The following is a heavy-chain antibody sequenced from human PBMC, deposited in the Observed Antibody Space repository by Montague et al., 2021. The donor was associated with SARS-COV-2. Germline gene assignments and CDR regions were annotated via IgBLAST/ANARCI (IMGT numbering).Heavy chain of an antibody. CDR3: ARTAGTDYTGYYYYAMDV. J-gene: IGHJ6*02. D-gene: IGHD3-10*01. CDR2: IDWDDDK. Sequence: PPLVKPTQTLTLTCTFSGFSLSTSGLCVSWIRQPPGKALERLARIDWDDDKYYSTSLKTRLTISKDTSKNQVVLTMTNMDPVDTATYYCARTAGTDYTGYYYYAMDVWGQGTTVTVSS. V-gene: IGHV2-70*11. CDR1: GFSLSTSGLC.